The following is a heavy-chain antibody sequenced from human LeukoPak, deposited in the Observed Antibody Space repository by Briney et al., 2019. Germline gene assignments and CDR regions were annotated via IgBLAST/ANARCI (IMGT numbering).Heavy chain of an antibody. J-gene: IGHJ5*02. CDR2: IYYTGST. V-gene: IGHV4-38-2*02. D-gene: IGHD5-18*01. CDR1: SYSINSWYY. CDR3: ARVDHTGQTNWFDP. Sequence: SETLSLACTVSSYSINSWYYGGWIRQPPGGGLEWIGSIYYTGSTLYDPSLKSRVTISVDTSKNQFSLKLSSVTAADTAVYYCARVDHTGQTNWFDPWGEGTLATVSS.